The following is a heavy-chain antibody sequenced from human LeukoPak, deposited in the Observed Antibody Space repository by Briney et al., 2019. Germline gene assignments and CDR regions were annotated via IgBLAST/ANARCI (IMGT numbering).Heavy chain of an antibody. V-gene: IGHV1-46*01. J-gene: IGHJ4*02. CDR1: GYTFTRYY. CDR2: INPSGGNT. D-gene: IGHD3-22*01. Sequence: ASVKVSCKPSGYTFTRYYMQWVRQAPAQGLEWMGIINPSGGNTNYAQKFQGRVTMTRDTSTSTVYMELSSLRSEDTAVYYCARDPAYFDRSGYNLNYFDYWGQETLVTVSS. CDR3: ARDPAYFDRSGYNLNYFDY.